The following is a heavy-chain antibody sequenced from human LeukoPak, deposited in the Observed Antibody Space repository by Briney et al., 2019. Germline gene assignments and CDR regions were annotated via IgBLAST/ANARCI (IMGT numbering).Heavy chain of an antibody. V-gene: IGHV3-33*01. D-gene: IGHD3-10*01. Sequence: GGSLRLSCAASGFTFSSYGMHWVRQAPGKGLEWVAVIWYDGSNKYYADSMKGRFTISRDNSKNTLYLQMNSLRAEDTAVYYCARTYYYGSGSYYNFGDDYMDVWGKGTTVTVSS. CDR3: ARTYYYGSGSYYNFGDDYMDV. J-gene: IGHJ6*03. CDR2: IWYDGSNK. CDR1: GFTFSSYG.